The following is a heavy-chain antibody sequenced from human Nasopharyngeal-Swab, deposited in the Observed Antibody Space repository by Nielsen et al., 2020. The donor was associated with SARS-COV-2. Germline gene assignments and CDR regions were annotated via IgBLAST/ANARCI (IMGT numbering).Heavy chain of an antibody. CDR3: ARARGINLGLGVVGDMDV. CDR2: IGTEGDT. J-gene: IGHJ6*03. CDR1: GFTFSSYD. D-gene: IGHD3-3*01. Sequence: GESLKISCAASGFTFSSYDMHWVRQVTVKGLEWVPSIGTEGDTHYPDSVKGRFTISRENAKSSLYLQMNIVRAEDTGVYYCARARGINLGLGVVGDMDVWGKGTTVTVSS. V-gene: IGHV3-13*01.